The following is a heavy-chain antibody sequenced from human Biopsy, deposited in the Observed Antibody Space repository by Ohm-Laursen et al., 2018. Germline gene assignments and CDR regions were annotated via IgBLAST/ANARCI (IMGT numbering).Heavy chain of an antibody. CDR1: GGSINSHH. V-gene: IGHV4-4*07. J-gene: IGHJ4*02. CDR2: VYISGGT. CDR3: ARDSPSYADYPFDY. Sequence: GTLSLTCTVSGGSINSHHWSWIRQTAGKGLEWIGRVYISGGTTYNPSLKSRVTMSLDTSKNQFSLRLRSVTAADTAVYYCARDSPSYADYPFDYWGQGTRVTVSS. D-gene: IGHD4-17*01.